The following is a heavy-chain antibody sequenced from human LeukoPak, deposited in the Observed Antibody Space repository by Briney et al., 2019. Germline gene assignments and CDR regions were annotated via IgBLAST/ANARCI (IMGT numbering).Heavy chain of an antibody. CDR1: GFTFSSYA. V-gene: IGHV3-30-3*01. CDR2: ISYDGSNK. D-gene: IGHD3-22*01. Sequence: PGGSLRLSCAASGFTFSSYAMHWVRQAPGKGLEWVAVISYDGSNKYYADSVKGRFTISRDNSKNTLYLQMNSLRAEDTAVYYCARDHGYDSSGSLDYWGQGTLVTVSS. CDR3: ARDHGYDSSGSLDY. J-gene: IGHJ4*02.